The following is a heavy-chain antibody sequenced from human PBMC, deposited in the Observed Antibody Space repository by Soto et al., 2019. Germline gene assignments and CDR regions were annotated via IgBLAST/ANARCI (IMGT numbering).Heavy chain of an antibody. CDR3: AKDLTPKYYDFWSGASNPLFAHPMDV. Sequence: PGVSLRLSCEASGFTFSSYAMSWVRQAQGKGLEWVSAISGSGGSTYYADSVKGRFTISRDNSKNTLYLQMNSLRAEDTAVYYCAKDLTPKYYDFWSGASNPLFAHPMDVWGQGTTVTVSS. CDR1: GFTFSSYA. J-gene: IGHJ6*02. D-gene: IGHD3-3*01. CDR2: ISGSGGST. V-gene: IGHV3-23*01.